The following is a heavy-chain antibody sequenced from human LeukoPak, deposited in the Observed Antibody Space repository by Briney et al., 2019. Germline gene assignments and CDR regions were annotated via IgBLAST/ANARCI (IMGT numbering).Heavy chain of an antibody. D-gene: IGHD2-15*01. CDR2: INHNENT. Sequence: PSETLSLTRAVYGGSFSGYYWSWIRQPPGKGLEWIGQINHNENTNYNPSLKSRVTVSVDTSKNRISLKLSSVTAADTAIYYCASSLCSGGGCYEGHAFDIWGQGTMVTVSS. CDR1: GGSFSGYY. CDR3: ASSLCSGGGCYEGHAFDI. V-gene: IGHV4-34*01. J-gene: IGHJ3*02.